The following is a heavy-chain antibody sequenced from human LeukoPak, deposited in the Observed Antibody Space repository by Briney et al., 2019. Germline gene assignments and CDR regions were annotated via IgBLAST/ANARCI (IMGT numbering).Heavy chain of an antibody. CDR2: ISGGGGST. Sequence: GGSLRLSCAVSGFTFSSYAMSWVRQAPGKGLEWVSAISGGGGSTYYADSVRGRFTISRDNSKNAVYLQMNSLRAEDTAVYYCAKRENYYDSSGYHYVGAFDIWGQGTMVTVSS. CDR3: AKRENYYDSSGYHYVGAFDI. J-gene: IGHJ3*02. V-gene: IGHV3-23*01. CDR1: GFTFSSYA. D-gene: IGHD3-22*01.